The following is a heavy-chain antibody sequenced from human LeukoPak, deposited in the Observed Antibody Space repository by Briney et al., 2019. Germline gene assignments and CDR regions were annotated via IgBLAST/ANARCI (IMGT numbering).Heavy chain of an antibody. Sequence: ASVKVSCKASGYTFTGYYMHWVRQAPGQGLEWMGWINPNSVGTNYAQKFQGRVTMTRDTSISTAYMELSRLRSDDTAVYYCARDRVSGSPDYYYYYMDVWGKGTTVTVSS. D-gene: IGHD1-26*01. CDR3: ARDRVSGSPDYYYYYMDV. J-gene: IGHJ6*03. CDR2: INPNSVGT. CDR1: GYTFTGYY. V-gene: IGHV1-2*02.